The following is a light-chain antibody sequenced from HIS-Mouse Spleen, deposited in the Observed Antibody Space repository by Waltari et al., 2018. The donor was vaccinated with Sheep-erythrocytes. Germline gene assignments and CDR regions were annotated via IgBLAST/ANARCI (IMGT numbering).Light chain of an antibody. V-gene: IGLV2-8*01. Sequence: QSALTQPPSASGSPGQSVTISCTGTSSDVGGYNYVSWYQQHPGKAPKLMIYEVSKRPSGVPDRFSGSSSGAERYLTISSLQSEDEADYYCQTWGTGIPWVFGGGTKLTVL. CDR1: SSDVGGYNY. CDR3: QTWGTGIPWV. CDR2: EVS. J-gene: IGLJ3*02.